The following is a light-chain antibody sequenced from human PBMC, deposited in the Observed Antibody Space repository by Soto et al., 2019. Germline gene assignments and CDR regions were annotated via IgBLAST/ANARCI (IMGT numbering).Light chain of an antibody. Sequence: QSALTQPRSVSGSPGQSVTISCSGTSSDVGGYNYVSWYQQDPGKAPKVMIYDVNKRPSGVPDRFSGSKSGNTASLTISGLQAKDEADYYCCSYAGSYTYVFGTGTKLTVL. CDR3: CSYAGSYTYV. V-gene: IGLV2-11*01. CDR2: DVN. J-gene: IGLJ1*01. CDR1: SSDVGGYNY.